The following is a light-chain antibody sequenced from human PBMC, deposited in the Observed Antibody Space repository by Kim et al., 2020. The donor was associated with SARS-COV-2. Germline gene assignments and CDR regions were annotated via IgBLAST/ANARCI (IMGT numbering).Light chain of an antibody. Sequence: PGKTASLTCSGHNIGLQSVHWYQQKPGQAPVVVIRFDNDRPSGIPERFSGSNSGNMATLTITRVAGGDEADYYCQVFSSSSDRVIFGGGTQLTVL. V-gene: IGLV3-21*01. CDR2: FDN. CDR3: QVFSSSSDRVI. J-gene: IGLJ7*01. CDR1: NIGLQS.